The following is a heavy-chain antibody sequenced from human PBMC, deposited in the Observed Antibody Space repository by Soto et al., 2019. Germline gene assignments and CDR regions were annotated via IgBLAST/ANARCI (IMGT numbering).Heavy chain of an antibody. J-gene: IGHJ4*02. CDR1: GFTFDDYA. CDR3: VQDSSGWYLAHFDY. CDR2: ISWNSGSI. D-gene: IGHD6-19*01. Sequence: EVQLVESGGGLVQPGRSLRLSCAASGFTFDDYAMPWVRQAPGKGLEWVSGISWNSGSIGYADSVKGRFTISRDNAKNSLYLQMNSLRPEDTALYYCVQDSSGWYLAHFDYWGQGILVTVSS. V-gene: IGHV3-9*01.